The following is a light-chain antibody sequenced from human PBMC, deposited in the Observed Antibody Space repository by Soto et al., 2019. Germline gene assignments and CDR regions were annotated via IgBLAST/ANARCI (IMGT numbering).Light chain of an antibody. CDR2: GAS. CDR1: QSVSSN. J-gene: IGKJ5*01. Sequence: IVMTQSPATLSVSPGERATLSCRASQSVSSNLAWYQRKPGQAPRLLIYGASTRATGIPARFSGSGSGTEFTLTISSLQSEDFAVYYCQQRYRWPPINSGQGTRLEIK. CDR3: QQRYRWPPIN. V-gene: IGKV3D-15*01.